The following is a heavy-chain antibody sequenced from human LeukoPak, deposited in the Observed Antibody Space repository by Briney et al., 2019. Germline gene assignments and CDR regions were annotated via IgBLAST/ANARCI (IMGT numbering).Heavy chain of an antibody. CDR2: ISSSSRYI. CDR3: AREYYYDSSGYPNWFHP. V-gene: IGHV3-21*01. J-gene: IGHJ5*02. Sequence: GGSLRLSCAASGFTFSSYSMNWVRQAPGKGLEWVSSISSSSRYIYYADSVKGRFTISRDNAKNSLYLQMNSLRAEDTAVYYCAREYYYDSSGYPNWFHPWGQATLLTVSS. CDR1: GFTFSSYS. D-gene: IGHD3-22*01.